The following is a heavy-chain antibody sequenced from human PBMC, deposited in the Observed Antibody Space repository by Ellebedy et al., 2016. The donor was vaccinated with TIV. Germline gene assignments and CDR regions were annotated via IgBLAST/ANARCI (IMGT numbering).Heavy chain of an antibody. CDR3: GRVRRSRREGTFDF. J-gene: IGHJ4*02. CDR1: GGSISSYY. V-gene: IGHV4-59*12. D-gene: IGHD1-1*01. Sequence: SETLSLTCAVSGGSISSYYWSWIRQPPGKGLEWIGYIYYSGSTNYNPSLKSRVTLSVDTSKNQFSLKLNSVTAADTAIYYCGRVRRSRREGTFDFWGQGTLVTVSS. CDR2: IYYSGST.